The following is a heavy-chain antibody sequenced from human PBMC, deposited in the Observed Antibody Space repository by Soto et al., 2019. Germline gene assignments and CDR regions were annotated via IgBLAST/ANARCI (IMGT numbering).Heavy chain of an antibody. V-gene: IGHV4-31*03. CDR2: IYYSGST. Sequence: QVQLQESGPGLVKPSQTLSLTCTVSGGSISSGGYYWSWIRQHPGKGLEWIGYIYYSGSTYYNPSLKSRITISVDTSKNQFSLKLSSVTAADAAVYYCAREAAGILNWFDPWGQGTLVTVSS. CDR1: GGSISSGGYY. D-gene: IGHD6-25*01. J-gene: IGHJ5*02. CDR3: AREAAGILNWFDP.